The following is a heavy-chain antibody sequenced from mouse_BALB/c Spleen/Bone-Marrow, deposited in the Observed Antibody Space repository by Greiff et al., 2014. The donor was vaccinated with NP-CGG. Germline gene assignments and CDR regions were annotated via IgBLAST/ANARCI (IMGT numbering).Heavy chain of an antibody. Sequence: VQLKESGAELVKPGASVKLSCTASGFNIKDTYMHWVKQRPEQGLEWIGRIDPANGNSKYDPKFQGKATITADTSSNTAYLQLSSLTSEDTAVCYCAFITTVVEYYFDYWGQGTTLTVSS. J-gene: IGHJ2*01. CDR2: IDPANGNS. CDR1: GFNIKDTY. CDR3: AFITTVVEYYFDY. D-gene: IGHD1-1*01. V-gene: IGHV14-3*02.